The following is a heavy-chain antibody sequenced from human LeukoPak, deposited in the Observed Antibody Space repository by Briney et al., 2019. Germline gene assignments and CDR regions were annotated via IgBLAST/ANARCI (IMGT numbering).Heavy chain of an antibody. V-gene: IGHV1-69*13. CDR3: ARDSDAYYYDSSGYYYYYGMDV. CDR2: IIPIFGTA. D-gene: IGHD3-22*01. Sequence: RASVKVSCKASGGTFSSYAISCVRQAPGQGVEWMGGIIPIFGTANYAQKFQGRVTITADESTSTAYMELSSLRSEDTAVYYCARDSDAYYYDSSGYYYYYGMDVWGQGTTVTVSS. CDR1: GGTFSSYA. J-gene: IGHJ6*02.